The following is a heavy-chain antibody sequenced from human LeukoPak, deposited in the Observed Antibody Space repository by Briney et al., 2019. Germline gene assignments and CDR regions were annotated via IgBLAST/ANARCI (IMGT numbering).Heavy chain of an antibody. D-gene: IGHD3-10*01. CDR3: ARDTPSSGFDY. Sequence: PGGSLRLSCAASGFTFSNTWFNWVRQAPGKGLEWVGLIRKNADGGTTEYAAPVRGRFTVSKDDSKNTVYLQMNSLRPEDTAVYYCARDTPSSGFDYWGQGTQVTVSS. CDR1: GFTFSNTW. V-gene: IGHV3-15*07. CDR2: IRKNADGGTT. J-gene: IGHJ4*02.